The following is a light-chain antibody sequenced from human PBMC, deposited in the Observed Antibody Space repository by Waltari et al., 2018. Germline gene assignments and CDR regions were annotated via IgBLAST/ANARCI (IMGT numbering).Light chain of an antibody. CDR2: KDS. V-gene: IGLV3-25*03. J-gene: IGLJ3*02. Sequence: SSELTQPPSLSVSPGQTAKITCSGEALAKQYTYWYQQKSGQAPVLLIYKDSGRPSMIAERFSGASSGKTVTLTISGVQAEDEADYFCQSSDSSGTWVFGGGTKLTVL. CDR3: QSSDSSGTWV. CDR1: ALAKQY.